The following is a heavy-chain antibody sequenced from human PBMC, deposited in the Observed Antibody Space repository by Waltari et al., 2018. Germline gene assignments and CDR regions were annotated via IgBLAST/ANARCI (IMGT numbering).Heavy chain of an antibody. D-gene: IGHD5-12*01. J-gene: IGHJ4*02. V-gene: IGHV3-33*01. CDR1: GFTFSSYG. CDR2: IWYVGSNK. Sequence: QVQLVESGGGVVQPGRSLRLSCAASGFTFSSYGMHWVRQAPGQGLEWVAVIWYVGSNKYYADSVKGRFTISRDNSKNTLYLQMNSLRAEDTAVYYCARDLSIGVDIVATPGGADYWGQGTLVTVSS. CDR3: ARDLSIGVDIVATPGGADY.